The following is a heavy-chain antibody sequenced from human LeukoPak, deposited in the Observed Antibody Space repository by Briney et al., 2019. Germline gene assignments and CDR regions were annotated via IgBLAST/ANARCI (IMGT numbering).Heavy chain of an antibody. V-gene: IGHV3-7*03. Sequence: GGSLRLSCAASGFTFSSYWMSWVRQAPGKGLEWVANIKQDGSEKYYVDSVKGRFTISRDSSKDTLFLQMNRLRPEDAAVYYCAKAPVTTCRGAYCYPFDYWGQGTLVTVSS. D-gene: IGHD2-21*01. J-gene: IGHJ4*02. CDR3: AKAPVTTCRGAYCYPFDY. CDR1: GFTFSSYW. CDR2: IKQDGSEK.